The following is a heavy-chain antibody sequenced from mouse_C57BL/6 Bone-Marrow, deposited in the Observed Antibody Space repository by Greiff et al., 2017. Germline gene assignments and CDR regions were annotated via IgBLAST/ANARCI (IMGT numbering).Heavy chain of an antibody. Sequence: QVQLQQSGAELARPGASVKLSCKASGYTFTSYGISWVKQRTGQGLEWIGEIYPRSGNTYYNEKFKGKATLTADKSSSTAYMELRSLTSEDSPVYFCAGAFGYGTWFAYWGQGTLVTVSA. V-gene: IGHV1-81*01. CDR2: IYPRSGNT. CDR1: GYTFTSYG. CDR3: AGAFGYGTWFAY. J-gene: IGHJ3*01. D-gene: IGHD2-2*01.